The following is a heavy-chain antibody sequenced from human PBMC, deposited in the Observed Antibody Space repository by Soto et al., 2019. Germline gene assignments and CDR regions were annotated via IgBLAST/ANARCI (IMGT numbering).Heavy chain of an antibody. J-gene: IGHJ4*02. CDR1: GGSFSDHY. CDR2: ISHSGSA. D-gene: IGHD3-9*01. CDR3: ARVGGFNYFDDY. Sequence: SETLSLTCAVYGGSFSDHYWSWIRQPPGKGLEWIGEISHSGSANYNPSLKSRVTISVDTSKNQFSLKLTSMSAADAAVYYCARVGGFNYFDDYWGQGTLVTVSS. V-gene: IGHV4-34*01.